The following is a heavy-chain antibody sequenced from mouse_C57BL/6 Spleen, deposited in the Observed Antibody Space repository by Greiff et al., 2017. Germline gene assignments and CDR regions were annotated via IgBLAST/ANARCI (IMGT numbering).Heavy chain of an antibody. D-gene: IGHD1-1*01. Sequence: EVKLVESGGGLVKPGGSLKLSCAASGFTFSSYAMSWVRQTPEKRLEWVATISDGGSYTYYPDNVKGRFTISRDNAKNNLYLQMSHLKSEDTAMYYCARDKTTVAGDAMDYWGQGTSVTVSS. CDR1: GFTFSSYA. V-gene: IGHV5-4*01. CDR3: ARDKTTVAGDAMDY. J-gene: IGHJ4*01. CDR2: ISDGGSYT.